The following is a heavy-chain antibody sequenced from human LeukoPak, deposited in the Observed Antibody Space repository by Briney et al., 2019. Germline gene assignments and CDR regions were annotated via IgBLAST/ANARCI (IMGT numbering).Heavy chain of an antibody. Sequence: GGSLRLSCAASGFTFSSYGMHWVRQAPGKGLEWVAFIRYDGSNKYYADSVKGRFTISRDNSKNSLYLQMNSLRAEDTAVYYCARDRRWIQGIAVAGDNYYYMDVWGKGTTVTVSS. V-gene: IGHV3-30*02. CDR2: IRYDGSNK. J-gene: IGHJ6*03. CDR3: ARDRRWIQGIAVAGDNYYYMDV. D-gene: IGHD6-19*01. CDR1: GFTFSSYG.